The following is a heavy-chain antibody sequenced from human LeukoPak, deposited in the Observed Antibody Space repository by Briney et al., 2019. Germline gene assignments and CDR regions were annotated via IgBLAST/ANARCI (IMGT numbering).Heavy chain of an antibody. CDR2: ISGSGGST. V-gene: IGHV3-23*01. D-gene: IGHD6-19*01. CDR3: AKDGGYSSGYFDY. Sequence: GGSLRLSCTASGFTFSSYEMNWVRQAPGKGLEWVSAISGSGGSTYYADSVKGRFTISRDNSKNTLYLQMNSLRAEDTAVYYCAKDGGYSSGYFDYWGQGTLVTVSS. J-gene: IGHJ4*02. CDR1: GFTFSSYE.